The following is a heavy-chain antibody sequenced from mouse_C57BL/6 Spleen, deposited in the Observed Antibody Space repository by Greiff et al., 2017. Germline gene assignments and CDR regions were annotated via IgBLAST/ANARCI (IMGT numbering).Heavy chain of an antibody. Sequence: QVQLKQSGAELVKPGASVKISCKASGYAFSSYWMHWVKQRPGTGLEWIGEIYPGDGDTNYNGKFKGKATLTADKSSSTAYMQLSSLTSEDSAVYFCARDDDDMDDWGQGTSVTVSS. CDR2: IYPGDGDT. CDR3: ARDDDDMDD. V-gene: IGHV1-80*01. J-gene: IGHJ4*01. CDR1: GYAFSSYW.